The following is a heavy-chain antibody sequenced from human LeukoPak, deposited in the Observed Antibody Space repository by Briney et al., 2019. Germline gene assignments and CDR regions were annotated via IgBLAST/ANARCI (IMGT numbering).Heavy chain of an antibody. V-gene: IGHV1-18*01. CDR1: GYTFTSYG. CDR2: ISAYNGNT. Sequence: ASVKVSCKASGYTFTSYGISWVRQAPGQGLEWMGWISAYNGNTNYAQKLQGRVTMTTDTSTSTAYMELRSLRSDDTAVYYCARVYWWGSSTSCYGFDYWGQGTLVTVPS. D-gene: IGHD2-2*01. J-gene: IGHJ4*02. CDR3: ARVYWWGSSTSCYGFDY.